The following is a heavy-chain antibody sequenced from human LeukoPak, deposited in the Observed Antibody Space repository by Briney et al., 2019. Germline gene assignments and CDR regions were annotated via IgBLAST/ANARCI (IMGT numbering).Heavy chain of an antibody. CDR3: ARVQGSGYDFDYFDY. V-gene: IGHV3-30*02. CDR2: IRYDGSNK. CDR1: GFTFSSYG. J-gene: IGHJ4*02. D-gene: IGHD5-12*01. Sequence: GGSLRLSCAASGFTFSSYGMHWVRQAPGKGLEWVAIIRYDGSNKYYADSVKGRFTISRDNSKNTLYLQMNSLRAEDTAVYYCARVQGSGYDFDYFDYWGQGTLVTVSS.